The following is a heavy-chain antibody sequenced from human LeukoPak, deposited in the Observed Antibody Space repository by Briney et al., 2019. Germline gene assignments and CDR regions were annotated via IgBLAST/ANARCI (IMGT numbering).Heavy chain of an antibody. D-gene: IGHD4-17*01. CDR1: GGSISSYY. Sequence: PSETLSLTCTVSGGSISSYYWSWIRQPPGKGLEWIGYIYYSGSTNYNPSLKSRVTISVDTSKKQFSLKLSSVTAADTAVYYCARDRGFYGHPGIFDYWGQGTLVTVSS. J-gene: IGHJ4*02. V-gene: IGHV4-59*01. CDR3: ARDRGFYGHPGIFDY. CDR2: IYYSGST.